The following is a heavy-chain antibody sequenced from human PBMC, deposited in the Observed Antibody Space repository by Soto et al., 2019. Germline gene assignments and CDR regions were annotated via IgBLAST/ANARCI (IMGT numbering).Heavy chain of an antibody. V-gene: IGHV3-33*01. J-gene: IGHJ3*02. D-gene: IGHD6-13*01. CDR2: IWYDGSNK. Sequence: GGSLRLSCAASGFTFSSYGMHWVRQAPGKGLEWVAVIWYDGSNKYYADSVKGRFTISRDNSKNTLYLQMNSLRAEDTAVYYCARDGGSSSWVLGLPIWGQGTMVTVSS. CDR3: ARDGGSSSWVLGLPI. CDR1: GFTFSSYG.